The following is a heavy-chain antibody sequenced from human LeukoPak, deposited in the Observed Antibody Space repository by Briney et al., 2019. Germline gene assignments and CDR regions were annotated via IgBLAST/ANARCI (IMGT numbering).Heavy chain of an antibody. J-gene: IGHJ5*02. CDR2: ISSSSGYI. CDR3: ARVWFGESGWFDP. D-gene: IGHD3-10*01. V-gene: IGHV3-21*01. CDR1: GFTFSSYS. Sequence: PGGSLTLFCAASGFTFSSYSMNWVRHAPGKGLEWVSFISSSSGYIYYADSVKGRFTISRHNAKNSLYLQMNSLRAEDTAVYYCARVWFGESGWFDPWGQGTLVTVSS.